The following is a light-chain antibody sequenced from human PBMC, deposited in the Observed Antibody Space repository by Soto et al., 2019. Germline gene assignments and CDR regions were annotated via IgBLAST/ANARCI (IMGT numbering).Light chain of an antibody. Sequence: DTVFTQPPTPRLLYPGERATVSCMARQSVSSYLAWYQQKPGQAPRLLIYYASNRASGIPARFSGSGSGTDFTLTISSVEPEDVAVYYCQQRSKWPPTFGHGTKVDIK. CDR3: QQRSKWPPT. V-gene: IGKV3-11*01. CDR1: QSVSSY. J-gene: IGKJ1*01. CDR2: YAS.